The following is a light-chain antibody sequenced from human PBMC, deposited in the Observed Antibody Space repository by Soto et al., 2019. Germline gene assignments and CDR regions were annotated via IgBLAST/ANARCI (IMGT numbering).Light chain of an antibody. CDR1: SSDIGIYNY. J-gene: IGLJ1*01. V-gene: IGLV2-14*01. CDR2: QVT. Sequence: QSVLTQPASVSGSPGQSITISCTGTSSDIGIYNYVSWYQQQPGKAPKLMIYQVTNRPSGVSNRFSGSRSGNTAYLTISGLQAEDEADYYCSSFTDSSNYVFGTGTKVTVL. CDR3: SSFTDSSNYV.